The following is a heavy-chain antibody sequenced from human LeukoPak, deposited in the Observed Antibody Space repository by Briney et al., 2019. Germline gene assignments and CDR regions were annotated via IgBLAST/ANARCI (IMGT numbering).Heavy chain of an antibody. CDR3: AKGGIAVAGTWFDP. V-gene: IGHV3-9*03. Sequence: PGGSLRLSCAASGFTFDDYAMHWVRQAPGKGLEWVSGISWNGGNIGYADSVKGRSIISRDNARNSLYLQMNSLRAEDMALYYCAKGGIAVAGTWFDPWGQGTLVTVSS. CDR1: GFTFDDYA. CDR2: ISWNGGNI. D-gene: IGHD6-19*01. J-gene: IGHJ5*02.